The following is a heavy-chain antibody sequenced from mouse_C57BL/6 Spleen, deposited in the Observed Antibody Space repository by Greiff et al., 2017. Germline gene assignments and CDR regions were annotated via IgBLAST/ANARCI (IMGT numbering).Heavy chain of an antibody. D-gene: IGHD1-1*01. CDR2: IDPNSGGT. CDR1: GYTFTSYW. Sequence: QVQLQQPGAELVKPGASVKLSCKAFGYTFTSYWMHWVKQRPGRGLEWIGRIDPNSGGTKYNEKFKSKATLTVDKPSSTAYMQLSSLTSEDSAVYDCARDYGSSLYYYAMDYWGQGTSVTVSS. J-gene: IGHJ4*01. CDR3: ARDYGSSLYYYAMDY. V-gene: IGHV1-72*01.